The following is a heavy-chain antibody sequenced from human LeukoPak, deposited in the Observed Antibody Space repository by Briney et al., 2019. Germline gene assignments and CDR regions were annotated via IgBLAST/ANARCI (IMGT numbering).Heavy chain of an antibody. CDR3: AREWVITGWFDP. V-gene: IGHV3-48*01. CDR1: GFTFSTDT. D-gene: IGHD2-21*01. CDR2: ISSGSGTI. Sequence: GGSLRLSCAASGFTFSTDTMNWVRQAPGKGLEWVSYISSGSGTIYYADSVKGRFTISRDNSKNTLYLQMNSLRAEDTAVYYCAREWVITGWFDPWGQGTLVTVSS. J-gene: IGHJ5*02.